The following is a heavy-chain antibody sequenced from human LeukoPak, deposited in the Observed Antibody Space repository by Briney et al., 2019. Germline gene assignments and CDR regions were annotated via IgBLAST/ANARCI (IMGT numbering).Heavy chain of an antibody. V-gene: IGHV4-59*01. CDR1: GXSISSYY. J-gene: IGHJ4*02. CDR3: ASFGITGTRTDY. Sequence: SETLSLTCTVSGXSISSYYWSWIRQPPGKGLEWIGYIYYSGSTNYNPSLKSRVTISVDTSKNQFSLKLSSVTAADTPVYYCASFGITGTRTDYWGQGTLVTVSS. CDR2: IYYSGST. D-gene: IGHD1-7*01.